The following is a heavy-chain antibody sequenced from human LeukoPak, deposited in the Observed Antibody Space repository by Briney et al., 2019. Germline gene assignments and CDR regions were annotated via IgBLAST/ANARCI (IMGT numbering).Heavy chain of an antibody. V-gene: IGHV4-39*01. CDR2: IYHTGTT. CDR3: ARQECNGGSCYSRAIWFDP. CDR1: GGSISDTSYY. J-gene: IGHJ5*02. D-gene: IGHD2-15*01. Sequence: SETLSLTCNVSGGSISDTSYYWGWIRQPPGKGLEWIGSIYHTGTTYYSPSLKSRVTISVHTSKNQFSLKLSSVTAADTAVYYCARQECNGGSCYSRAIWFDPWGQGTLVTVSS.